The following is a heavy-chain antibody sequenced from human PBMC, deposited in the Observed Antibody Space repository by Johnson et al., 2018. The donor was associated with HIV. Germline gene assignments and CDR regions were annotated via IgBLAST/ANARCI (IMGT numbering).Heavy chain of an antibody. CDR1: GFIFSSYW. CDR2: VKQDGSEN. D-gene: IGHD6-13*01. CDR3: ARAAYSSSWYGGAFDI. Sequence: VQLVESGGGLVQPGGSLRLSCAASGFIFSSYWMSWVRQAPGKGLEWVANVKQDGSENNYVDSVKGRFTISRDNARNSLYLQMNSLRAEDTAVDYCARAAYSSSWYGGAFDIWGQGTMVTVSS. J-gene: IGHJ3*02. V-gene: IGHV3-7*05.